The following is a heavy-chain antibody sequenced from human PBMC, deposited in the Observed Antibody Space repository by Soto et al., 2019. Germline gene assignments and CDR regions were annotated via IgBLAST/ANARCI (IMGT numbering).Heavy chain of an antibody. CDR3: AKIRHRNYYGPTNDAFDI. CDR1: GFTFSSYA. Sequence: GGSLRLSCAASGFTFSSYAMSWVRQAPGKGLEWVSAISGSGGSTYYADSVKGRFTISRDNSKNTLYLQMNSLRAEDTAVYYCAKIRHRNYYGPTNDAFDIWGQGTMVTVSS. CDR2: ISGSGGST. D-gene: IGHD3-10*01. V-gene: IGHV3-23*01. J-gene: IGHJ3*02.